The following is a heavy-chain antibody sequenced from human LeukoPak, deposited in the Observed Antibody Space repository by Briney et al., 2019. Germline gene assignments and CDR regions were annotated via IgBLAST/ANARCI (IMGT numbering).Heavy chain of an antibody. CDR1: GFTFSSYA. CDR2: ISGSGGST. Sequence: RGSLRLSCAASGFTFSSYAMSWVRQAPGKGLEWVSAISGSGGSTYYADSVKGRFTISRDNSKNTLYLQMNSLRAEDTAVYYCAKVPNMTTVVTPSGFDYWGQGTLATVSS. D-gene: IGHD4-23*01. J-gene: IGHJ4*02. V-gene: IGHV3-23*01. CDR3: AKVPNMTTVVTPSGFDY.